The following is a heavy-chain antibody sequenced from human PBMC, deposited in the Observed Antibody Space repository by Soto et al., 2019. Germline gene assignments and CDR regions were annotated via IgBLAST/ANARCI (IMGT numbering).Heavy chain of an antibody. CDR2: ISGSGGST. V-gene: IGHV3-23*01. CDR3: AKEHEAIVVVVAATPFDY. D-gene: IGHD2-15*01. Sequence: EVQLLESGGGLVQPGGSLRLSCAASGFTFSSYAMSWVRQAPGKGLEWVSAISGSGGSTYYADSVKGRFTISRDNSKNTLYLQMNSLRAEDTDVYYCAKEHEAIVVVVAATPFDYWGQGTLVTVSS. CDR1: GFTFSSYA. J-gene: IGHJ4*02.